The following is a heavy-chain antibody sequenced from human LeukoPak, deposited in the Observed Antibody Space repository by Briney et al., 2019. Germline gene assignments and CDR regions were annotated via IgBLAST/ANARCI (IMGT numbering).Heavy chain of an antibody. D-gene: IGHD2-2*01. V-gene: IGHV1-8*03. CDR2: MNPNSGNT. CDR1: GYTFTSYD. Sequence: ASVKVSCKASGYTFTSYDINWVRQPTGQRLEWMGWMNPNSGNTGYAQKFQGRVTITRNNSISTAYMELSSLRSEDTAVYYCARVPKGSTSCCLDYWGQGTLVTVSS. CDR3: ARVPKGSTSCCLDY. J-gene: IGHJ4*02.